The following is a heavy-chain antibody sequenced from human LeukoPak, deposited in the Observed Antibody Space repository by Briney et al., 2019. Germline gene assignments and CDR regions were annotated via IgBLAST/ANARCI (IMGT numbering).Heavy chain of an antibody. CDR2: INHSGST. V-gene: IGHV4-34*01. CDR1: GGSFSGYY. J-gene: IGHJ4*02. Sequence: SETLSLTCAVYGGSFSGYYWSWIRQPPGKGLEWIGEINHSGSTNYNPSLKSRVTISVDTSKNQFSLKLSSVTAADTAVYYCARSNYYDSSGPTGYWGQGTLVTVSS. D-gene: IGHD3-22*01. CDR3: ARSNYYDSSGPTGY.